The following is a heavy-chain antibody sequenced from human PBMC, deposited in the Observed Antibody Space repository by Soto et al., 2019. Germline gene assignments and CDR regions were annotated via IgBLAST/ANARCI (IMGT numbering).Heavy chain of an antibody. J-gene: IGHJ4*02. CDR1: GFTFSSYA. D-gene: IGHD3-22*01. Sequence: QVQLVESGGGVVQPGRSLRLSCAASGFTFSSYAMHWVRQAPGKGLEWVAVISYDGSNKYYADSVKGRFTISRDNSKKTLYLQMNSLRAEDTAVYYCGRSGIYDSSGYYLFWGQGTLVTVSS. V-gene: IGHV3-30-3*01. CDR2: ISYDGSNK. CDR3: GRSGIYDSSGYYLF.